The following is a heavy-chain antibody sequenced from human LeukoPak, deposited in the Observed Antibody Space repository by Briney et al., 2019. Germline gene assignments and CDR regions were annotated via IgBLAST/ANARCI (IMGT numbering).Heavy chain of an antibody. D-gene: IGHD7-27*01. CDR3: ARGPSKNWANDAFDI. J-gene: IGHJ3*02. V-gene: IGHV1-2*04. Sequence: ASVTVSCTASGYTFTGYYMHWVRQAPGQGLEWMGWINPNSGGTNYAQKFQGWVTMTRDTSIGTAYMELSRLRSDDTAVYYCARGPSKNWANDAFDIWGQGTMVTVSS. CDR1: GYTFTGYY. CDR2: INPNSGGT.